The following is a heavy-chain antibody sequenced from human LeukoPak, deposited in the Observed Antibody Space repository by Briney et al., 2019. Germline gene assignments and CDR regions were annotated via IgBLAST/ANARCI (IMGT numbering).Heavy chain of an antibody. CDR3: AREKGSGWYDYYYYGMDV. CDR1: GYTFTSYD. V-gene: IGHV1-8*01. D-gene: IGHD6-19*01. J-gene: IGHJ6*02. CDR2: MNPNSGNT. Sequence: ASVKVSCKASGYTFTSYDINWVRQATGQGLEWMGWMNPNSGNTGYAQKFQGRVTMTRNTSISTAYMELSSLRSEDTAVYYCAREKGSGWYDYYYYGMDVWGQGTTVTVSS.